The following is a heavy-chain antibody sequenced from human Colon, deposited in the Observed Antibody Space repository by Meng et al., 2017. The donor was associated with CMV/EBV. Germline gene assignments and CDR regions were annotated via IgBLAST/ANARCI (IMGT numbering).Heavy chain of an antibody. CDR2: TSAYNGNT. CDR1: GYTFTSYG. V-gene: IGHV1-18*01. J-gene: IGHJ6*02. Sequence: ASVKVSCKASGYTFTSYGISWVRQAPGQGLEWMGWTSAYNGNTNYAQKLQGRVTMTTDTSTSTAYMELRSLRSDDTAVYYCARVYSGTTEGDHYYGMDVWGQGTTVTVSS. D-gene: IGHD1-7*01. CDR3: ARVYSGTTEGDHYYGMDV.